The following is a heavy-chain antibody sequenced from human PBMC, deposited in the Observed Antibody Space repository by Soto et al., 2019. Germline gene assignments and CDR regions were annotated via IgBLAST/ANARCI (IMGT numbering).Heavy chain of an antibody. CDR2: IYWDDDK. CDR3: SRMRNYSGSGRHAFDI. CDR1: GFSLSTSGVA. V-gene: IGHV2-5*02. Sequence: QITLKESGPTLVKPTQPLTLTCTFSGFSLSTSGVAVGWIRQPPGKALEWLALIYWDDDKRYRPSLKSRLTITKDTSKNQGVLTMTNMDPVDTGTYYCSRMRNYSGSGRHAFDIWGQGTMVTVSS. J-gene: IGHJ3*02. D-gene: IGHD3-10*01.